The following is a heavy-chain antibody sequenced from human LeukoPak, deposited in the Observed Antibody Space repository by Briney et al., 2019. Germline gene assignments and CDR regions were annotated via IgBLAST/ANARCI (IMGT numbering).Heavy chain of an antibody. D-gene: IGHD3-10*01. V-gene: IGHV3-53*01. CDR3: ARVGYYGSGSTFDY. J-gene: IGHJ4*02. Sequence: GGSLRLSCAASGFTVRSNYMSWVRQASGKGLEWVSVIYSGGSTYYADSVKGRFTISRDNSKNTLYLQMNSLRAEDTAVYYCARVGYYGSGSTFDYWGQGTLVTVSS. CDR2: IYSGGST. CDR1: GFTVRSNY.